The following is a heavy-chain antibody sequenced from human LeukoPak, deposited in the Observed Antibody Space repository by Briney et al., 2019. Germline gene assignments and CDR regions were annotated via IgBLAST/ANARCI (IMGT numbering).Heavy chain of an antibody. Sequence: GGSLRLSCAASGFTFSSYWMHWVRRAPGKGLVWVSRINTDGSSTNYADSVKGRFTISRDNAKNTVYLQMNSLRAEDTAVYYCASVEPDYWGQGTLVTVSS. CDR2: INTDGSST. V-gene: IGHV3-74*01. CDR3: ASVEPDY. J-gene: IGHJ4*02. D-gene: IGHD1-14*01. CDR1: GFTFSSYW.